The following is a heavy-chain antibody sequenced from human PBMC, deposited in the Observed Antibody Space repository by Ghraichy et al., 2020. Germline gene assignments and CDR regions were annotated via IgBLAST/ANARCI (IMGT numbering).Heavy chain of an antibody. CDR3: ARGLNPRERNYDSSGYYSRPPIYYYYYYMDV. J-gene: IGHJ6*03. Sequence: SETLSLTFAVYGGSFSGYYWSWIRQPPGKGLEWIGEINHSGSTNYNPSLKSRVTISVDTSKNQFSLKLSSVTAADTAVYYCARGLNPRERNYDSSGYYSRPPIYYYYYYMDVWGKGTTVTVSS. D-gene: IGHD3-22*01. CDR2: INHSGST. CDR1: GGSFSGYY. V-gene: IGHV4-34*01.